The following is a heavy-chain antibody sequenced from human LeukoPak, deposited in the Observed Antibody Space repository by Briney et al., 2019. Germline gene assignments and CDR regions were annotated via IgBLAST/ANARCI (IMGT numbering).Heavy chain of an antibody. J-gene: IGHJ4*02. CDR3: ARESGAAPFDY. CDR1: GFTFSSYW. D-gene: IGHD3-10*01. V-gene: IGHV3-7*01. Sequence: PGGSLRLSCAASGFTFSSYWMSWIRQAPGKGLEWVANIKKDGSERYLVDSVKGRFTISRDNAKTSLYLQMISLRADDTAVYYCARESGAAPFDYWGQGTLVSVSS. CDR2: IKKDGSER.